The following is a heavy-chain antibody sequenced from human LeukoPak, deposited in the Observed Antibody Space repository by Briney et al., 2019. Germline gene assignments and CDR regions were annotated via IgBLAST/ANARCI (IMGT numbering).Heavy chain of an antibody. D-gene: IGHD1-26*01. Sequence: GGSLRLSCAASGFTVSSNYMSWVRQAPGKGLEWVSVIYSGGSTYYADSVKGRFTISRDNSKNTLYLQMNSLRAEDTAVYYCTTARGSDLQYFQHWGQGTLVTVSS. CDR1: GFTVSSNY. V-gene: IGHV3-53*01. CDR3: TTARGSDLQYFQH. CDR2: IYSGGST. J-gene: IGHJ1*01.